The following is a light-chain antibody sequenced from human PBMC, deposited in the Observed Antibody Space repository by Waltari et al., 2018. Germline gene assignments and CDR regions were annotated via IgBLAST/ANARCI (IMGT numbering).Light chain of an antibody. Sequence: QTVVTQEPSLSVSPGGTVTLTCALSSGSVSSTSYPTWYQQTPGQPPRTLVYKGISRSSGVPDRFSGSILGNTAALTITGAQADDDSDYYCSMYMGSGVWVFGGGTKLTVL. CDR1: SGSVSSTSY. J-gene: IGLJ3*02. CDR2: KGI. V-gene: IGLV8-61*01. CDR3: SMYMGSGVWV.